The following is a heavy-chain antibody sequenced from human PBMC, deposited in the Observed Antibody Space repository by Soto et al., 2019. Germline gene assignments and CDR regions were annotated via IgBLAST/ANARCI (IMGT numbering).Heavy chain of an antibody. CDR3: ARDPQPMVRGVDYYFDY. Sequence: EVQLLESGGGLVQPGGSLRLSCAASGFTFSSYWMSWVRQAPGKGLEWVANIKQDGSEKYYVDSVKGRFTISRDNAKNSLYLQMNSLRAEDTAVYYCARDPQPMVRGVDYYFDYWGQGTLVTVSS. J-gene: IGHJ4*02. CDR2: IKQDGSEK. V-gene: IGHV3-7*01. D-gene: IGHD3-10*01. CDR1: GFTFSSYW.